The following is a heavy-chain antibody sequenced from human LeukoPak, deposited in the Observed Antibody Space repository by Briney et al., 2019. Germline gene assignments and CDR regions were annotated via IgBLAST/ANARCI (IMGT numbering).Heavy chain of an antibody. CDR3: TNINWNYVFDY. J-gene: IGHJ4*02. CDR2: IYSGGST. V-gene: IGHV3-66*02. Sequence: GGSLRLSCAASGFTVSSNYMSWVRQAPGKGLEWVSVIYSGGSTYYADSVKGRFTISRDNSKNTLYLQMNSLRAEDTAVYYCTNINWNYVFDYWGQGTLVTVSS. D-gene: IGHD1-7*01. CDR1: GFTVSSNY.